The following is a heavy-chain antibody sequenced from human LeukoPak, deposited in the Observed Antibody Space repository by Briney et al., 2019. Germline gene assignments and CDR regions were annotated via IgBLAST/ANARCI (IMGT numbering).Heavy chain of an antibody. CDR2: VYSSGST. CDR1: GGSIRSNTYY. CDR3: ARDRSYP. V-gene: IGHV4-39*07. Sequence: SETLSLTCTVSGGSIRSNTYYWVWIRQPPGKGLEWIGSVYSSGSTYYNPSPESRVTISVDTSKNQFSLNLTSVTAADTAVYYCARDRSYPWGQGTLVTVSS. J-gene: IGHJ5*02.